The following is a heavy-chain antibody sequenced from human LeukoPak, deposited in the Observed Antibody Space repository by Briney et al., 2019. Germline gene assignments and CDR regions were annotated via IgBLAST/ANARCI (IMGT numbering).Heavy chain of an antibody. V-gene: IGHV4-4*07. D-gene: IGHD5-18*01. CDR2: IYTSGST. Sequence: SETLSLTCTFAGGSISRYYWSWIRQPAGKGLEWIGRIYTSGSTNYNPSLKSRVSMSVDTSKSQFSLKLSSVTAEDTAIYYCARDSDSYGPDFDYWGQGTLVTVSS. J-gene: IGHJ4*02. CDR3: ARDSDSYGPDFDY. CDR1: GGSISRYY.